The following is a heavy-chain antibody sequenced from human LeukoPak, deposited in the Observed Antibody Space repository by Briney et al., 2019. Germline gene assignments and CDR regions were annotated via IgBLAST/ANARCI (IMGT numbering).Heavy chain of an antibody. D-gene: IGHD3-10*01. CDR2: INYSGST. CDR3: ARYGLGSTWFDP. V-gene: IGHV4-30-4*01. J-gene: IGHJ5*02. Sequence: PSQTLSLTCTVSGGSISSDNYQWSWIRQPPGKGLEWIGYINYSGSTYYSPSPKSRVTISVDTSKNQFFLKLSSVTAADTAVYYCARYGLGSTWFDPWGQGTLVTVSS. CDR1: GGSISSDNYQ.